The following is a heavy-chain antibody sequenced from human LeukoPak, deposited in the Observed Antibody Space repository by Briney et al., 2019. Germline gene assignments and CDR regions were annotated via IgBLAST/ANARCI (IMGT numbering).Heavy chain of an antibody. CDR3: ARDHVYYDFWSGYYTGGYFDY. CDR1: GGSFSGYY. V-gene: IGHV4-34*01. J-gene: IGHJ4*02. Sequence: PSETLSLTCAVYGGSFSGYYWSWIRQPPGKGLEWIGEINHSGSTNYNPSLKSRVTISVDTSKNQFSLKLSSVTAADTAVYYCARDHVYYDFWSGYYTGGYFDYWGQGTLVTVSS. D-gene: IGHD3-3*01. CDR2: INHSGST.